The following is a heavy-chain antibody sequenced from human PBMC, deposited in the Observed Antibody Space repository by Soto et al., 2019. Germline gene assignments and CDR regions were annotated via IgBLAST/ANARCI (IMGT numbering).Heavy chain of an antibody. CDR2: ISSSSSYI. Sequence: PGGSLRLSCAASGFTFSSYSMNWVRQAPGKGLEWVSSISSSSSYIYYADSVKGRFTISRDNAKNSLYLQMNSLRAEDTAVYYCARADYDILTGPTYYFDYWGQGTLVTVSS. D-gene: IGHD3-9*01. J-gene: IGHJ4*02. CDR1: GFTFSSYS. V-gene: IGHV3-21*01. CDR3: ARADYDILTGPTYYFDY.